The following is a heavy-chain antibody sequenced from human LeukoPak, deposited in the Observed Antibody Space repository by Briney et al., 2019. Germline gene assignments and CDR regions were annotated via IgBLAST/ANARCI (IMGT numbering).Heavy chain of an antibody. J-gene: IGHJ4*02. D-gene: IGHD3-9*01. CDR3: AVNLGRYFDWLPRFDY. CDR1: GFTFSRYW. Sequence: TGGSLRLSCAASGFTFSRYWMHWVRQAPGKGLEWVSSISSSSSYIYYADSVKGRFTISRDNAKNSLYLQMNSLRAEDTAVYYCAVNLGRYFDWLPRFDYWGQGTLVTVSS. V-gene: IGHV3-21*01. CDR2: ISSSSSYI.